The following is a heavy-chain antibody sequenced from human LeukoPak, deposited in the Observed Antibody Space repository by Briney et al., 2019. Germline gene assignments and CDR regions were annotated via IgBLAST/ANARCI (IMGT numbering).Heavy chain of an antibody. Sequence: ASVKVSCKASGYTFTSYGLSWVRQAPGQGLEWTGWISAYNGNTNYAQKLQGRVTMTTDTSTSTAYMELRSLRSDDTAVYYCARVLLYTVTTTTYFDYWGQGTLVTVSS. CDR1: GYTFTSYG. D-gene: IGHD4-17*01. J-gene: IGHJ4*02. V-gene: IGHV1-18*01. CDR2: ISAYNGNT. CDR3: ARVLLYTVTTTTYFDY.